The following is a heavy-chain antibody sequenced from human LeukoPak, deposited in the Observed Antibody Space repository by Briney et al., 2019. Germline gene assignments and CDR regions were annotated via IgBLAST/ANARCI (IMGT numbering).Heavy chain of an antibody. CDR1: GYSFTSYW. CDR3: ARLQDIVVVPAAIPAWFDP. CDR2: IYPGDSDT. J-gene: IGHJ5*02. D-gene: IGHD2-2*02. Sequence: GESLKISCKGSGYSFTSYWIGWVRQMPGKGLEWMGIIYPGDSDTRYSPSFQGQVTISADKSISTAYLQWSSLKASDTAMYYCARLQDIVVVPAAIPAWFDPWGQGTLVTVSS. V-gene: IGHV5-51*01.